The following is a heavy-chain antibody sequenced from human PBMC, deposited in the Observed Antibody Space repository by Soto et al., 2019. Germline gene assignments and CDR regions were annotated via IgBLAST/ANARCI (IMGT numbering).Heavy chain of an antibody. Sequence: QVQLVQSGAEVKRPGSSVKVSCESSGDTFNSYVMSWVRQAPGQGLEWMGGIIPIIGVTHYAQKFQGRVTISALSSTGTAYMEMTNLGFEDTALYYRAREWPGAKGADHWGQGTLVTVSS. CDR2: IIPIIGVT. CDR3: AREWPGAKGADH. V-gene: IGHV1-69*17. D-gene: IGHD3-16*01. J-gene: IGHJ4*02. CDR1: GDTFNSYV.